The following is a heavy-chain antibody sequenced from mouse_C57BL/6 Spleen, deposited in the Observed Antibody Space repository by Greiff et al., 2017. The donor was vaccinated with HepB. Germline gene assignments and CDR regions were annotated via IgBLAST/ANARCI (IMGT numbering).Heavy chain of an antibody. Sequence: EVQLQQSGPVLVKPGASVKMSCKASGYTFTDYYMNWVKQSHGKSLEWIGVINPYNGGTSYNQKFKGKATLTVDKSSSTAYMELNSLTSEDSAVYYCARHYGSSYSYYYAMDYWGQGTSVTVSS. J-gene: IGHJ4*01. CDR1: GYTFTDYY. CDR3: ARHYGSSYSYYYAMDY. V-gene: IGHV1-19*01. D-gene: IGHD1-1*01. CDR2: INPYNGGT.